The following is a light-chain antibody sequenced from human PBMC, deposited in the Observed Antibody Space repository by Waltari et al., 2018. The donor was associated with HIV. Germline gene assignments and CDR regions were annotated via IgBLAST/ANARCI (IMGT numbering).Light chain of an antibody. CDR3: QVWDSSINHAV. J-gene: IGLJ3*02. Sequence: SYVLPQPPSVAVAPGQTARITCVGNNSGSNRDHYYQQKPGQAPVLVFYDDTNRPSGIPERFSGSNAGNTATLTISRVEAGDEADYYCQVWDSSINHAVFGGGTKLTVL. CDR2: DDT. CDR1: NSGSNR. V-gene: IGLV3-21*02.